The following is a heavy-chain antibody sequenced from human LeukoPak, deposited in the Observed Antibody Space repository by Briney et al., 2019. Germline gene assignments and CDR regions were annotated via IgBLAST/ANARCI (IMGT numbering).Heavy chain of an antibody. D-gene: IGHD2-8*01. CDR1: GFTFSSYG. CDR2: STAPA. CDR3: AKDSFSYNGVFDALDV. J-gene: IGHJ3*01. Sequence: PGGSLRLSCAASGFTFSSYGMHWVRQAPGKGLGWVSSTAPAHYADSVMGRFTLSRDDSKNTLFLQMNSLRAEDTAIYYCAKDSFSYNGVFDALDVWGHGTMVTVSS. V-gene: IGHV3-23*01.